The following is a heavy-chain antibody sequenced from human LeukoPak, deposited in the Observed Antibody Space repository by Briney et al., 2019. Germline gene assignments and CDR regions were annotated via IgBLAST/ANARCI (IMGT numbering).Heavy chain of an antibody. J-gene: IGHJ4*02. V-gene: IGHV3-15*01. CDR1: GFTFSPYT. D-gene: IGHD6-13*01. CDR3: AIEELVLDY. Sequence: PGGSLRLSCAASGFTFSPYTMNWVRQAPGKGLEWVGRIKSKTDGGTIDYATPVKGRFSISRDDSKNTLHLQMNSLKTEDTAVYYCAIEELVLDYWGQGTLVTVSS. CDR2: IKSKTDGGTI.